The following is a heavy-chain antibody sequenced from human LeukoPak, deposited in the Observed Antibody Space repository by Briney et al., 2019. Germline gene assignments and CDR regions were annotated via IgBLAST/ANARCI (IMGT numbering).Heavy chain of an antibody. CDR1: GFSLSTSGMR. J-gene: IGHJ6*03. V-gene: IGHV2-70*04. CDR2: IDWDDDK. D-gene: IGHD3-22*01. Sequence: ETGPTLVNPTQTLTLTCTFSGFSLSTSGMRVSWIRQPPGKALERLARIDWDDDKFYSTSLKTRLTISKDTSKNQVVLTMTNMDPVDTATYYCARMALDSSGYYYYYYMDVWGKGTTVTVSS. CDR3: ARMALDSSGYYYYYYMDV.